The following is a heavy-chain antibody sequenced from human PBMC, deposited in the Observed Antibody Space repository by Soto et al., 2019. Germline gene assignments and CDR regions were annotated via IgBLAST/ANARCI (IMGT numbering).Heavy chain of an antibody. D-gene: IGHD2-2*01. CDR2: IYPEDSDS. J-gene: IGHJ3*02. CDR1: GYSFTSFW. Sequence: GESLKISCKGSGYSFTSFWIGWVRQMPGKGLEWMGVIYPEDSDSQYGPAFQGQVTFSADKSITSAYLHWSSLKASDTAMYYCARAAYCSGTRCHKGAGIDAFEIWGQGTRVTFSS. V-gene: IGHV5-51*01. CDR3: ARAAYCSGTRCHKGAGIDAFEI.